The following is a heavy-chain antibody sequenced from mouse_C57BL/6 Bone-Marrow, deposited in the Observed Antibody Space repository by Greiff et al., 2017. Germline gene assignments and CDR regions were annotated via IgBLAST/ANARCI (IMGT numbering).Heavy chain of an antibody. D-gene: IGHD1-1*01. CDR1: GFTFSSYG. V-gene: IGHV5-6*01. CDR3: ARHRYYGSISWFAY. Sequence: EVQLVESGGDLVKPGGSLKLSCAASGFTFSSYGMSWVRQTPDKRLEWVATISSGGSYTYYPDSVKGRFTISRDNAKNTLYLQMSSLKSEDTAMYYCARHRYYGSISWFAYWGQGTLVTVSA. J-gene: IGHJ3*01. CDR2: ISSGGSYT.